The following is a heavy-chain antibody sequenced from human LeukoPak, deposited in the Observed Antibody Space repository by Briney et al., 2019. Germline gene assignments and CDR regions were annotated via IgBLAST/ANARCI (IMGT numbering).Heavy chain of an antibody. J-gene: IGHJ4*02. CDR2: ISYDGSNK. Sequence: HPGRSLRLSCAASGFTFSSYAMHWVRQAPGKGLEWVAVISYDGSNKYYADSVKGRFTISRDNSKNTLYLQMNSLRAEDTAVYYCARGGYYDILTGYDYWGQGTLVTVSS. CDR3: ARGGYYDILTGYDY. CDR1: GFTFSSYA. D-gene: IGHD3-9*01. V-gene: IGHV3-30-3*01.